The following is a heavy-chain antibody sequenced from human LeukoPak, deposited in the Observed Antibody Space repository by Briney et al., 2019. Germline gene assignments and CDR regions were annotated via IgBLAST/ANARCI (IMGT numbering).Heavy chain of an antibody. V-gene: IGHV3-23*01. CDR1: GFTFSNYA. CDR2: ISDSGRSS. D-gene: IGHD2-15*01. Sequence: GGSLRLSCAASGFTFSNYAMSWVRQAPGKGLEWVPAISDSGRSSYYADSVKGRFTISRDNSRNTLYLQMNSLRAEDTAVYYCAGGFCSGGSCYFLDYWGQGTLVTVSS. CDR3: AGGFCSGGSCYFLDY. J-gene: IGHJ4*02.